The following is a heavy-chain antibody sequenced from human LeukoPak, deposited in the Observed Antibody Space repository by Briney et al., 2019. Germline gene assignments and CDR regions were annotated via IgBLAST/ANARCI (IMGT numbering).Heavy chain of an antibody. D-gene: IGHD3-10*01. V-gene: IGHV4-39*01. CDR2: IYYSGST. CDR3: ASHSSYGSGSYYAPYWYFDL. CDR1: GGSISSSSYY. Sequence: NPSETLSLTCTVSGGSISSSSYYWGWIRQPPGKGLEWIGSIYYSGSTYYNPSLKSRVTISVDTSKNQFSLKLSSVTAADTSVYYCASHSSYGSGSYYAPYWYFDLWGRGTLVTVSS. J-gene: IGHJ2*01.